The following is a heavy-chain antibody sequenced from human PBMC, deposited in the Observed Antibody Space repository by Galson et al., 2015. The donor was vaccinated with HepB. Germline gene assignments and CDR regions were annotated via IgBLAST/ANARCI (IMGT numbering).Heavy chain of an antibody. CDR3: LRLGDLSGYCSS. D-gene: IGHD6-13*01. V-gene: IGHV3-73*01. CDR1: GFTFSGSA. Sequence: SLRLSCAASGFTFSGSAIHWVRQASGKGPEWVGRIRSKASGYATAYSASLKGRFTNTRDDSKNTANLNMNSLKTEDTSVYYCLRLGDLSGYCSSWGQGTLVTVSS. CDR2: IRSKASGYAT. J-gene: IGHJ4*02.